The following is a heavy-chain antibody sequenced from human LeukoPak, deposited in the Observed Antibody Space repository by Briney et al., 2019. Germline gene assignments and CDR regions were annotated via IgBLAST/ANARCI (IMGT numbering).Heavy chain of an antibody. J-gene: IGHJ4*02. Sequence: ASVKVSCKASGYTFTSYYIHWVRQAPGQGPEWLGWINPSSGGTDYAQKFQGRVTMTGDTSTNTAYMELTSLRSDDTAVYYCARLGSLGVTLVWGGPSRTTIDYWGQGTLVTVSS. V-gene: IGHV1-2*02. CDR2: INPSSGGT. CDR1: GYTFTSYY. CDR3: ARLGSLGVTLVWGGPSRTTIDY. D-gene: IGHD3-16*01.